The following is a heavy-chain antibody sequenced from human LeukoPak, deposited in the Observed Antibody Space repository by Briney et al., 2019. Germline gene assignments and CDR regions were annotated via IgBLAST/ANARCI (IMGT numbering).Heavy chain of an antibody. J-gene: IGHJ4*02. Sequence: SETLSPTCTVSGGSISSYFWSWIRQSPGKGLEWIGYIYYTGSTNYNPSLKSRVTILLDTSKNQFSLKLSSVTAADTAVYYCARDIGGGRLGYYFDSWGQGTLVTVSS. D-gene: IGHD2-15*01. CDR3: ARDIGGGRLGYYFDS. CDR1: GGSISSYF. V-gene: IGHV4-59*01. CDR2: IYYTGST.